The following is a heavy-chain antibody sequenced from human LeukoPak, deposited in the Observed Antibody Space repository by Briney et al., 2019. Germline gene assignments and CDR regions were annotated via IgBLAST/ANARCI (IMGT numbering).Heavy chain of an antibody. CDR1: GGSISSYY. CDR2: IYYSGST. Sequence: SETLSLTCTVSGGSISSYYWSWIRQPPGKGLEWIGYIYYSGSTNYNPSLKCRVTISVDTSKNQFSLKLSSVTAADTAVYYCARRGSSSTGFDYWGQGTLVTVSS. V-gene: IGHV4-59*08. CDR3: ARRGSSSTGFDY. D-gene: IGHD2-2*01. J-gene: IGHJ4*02.